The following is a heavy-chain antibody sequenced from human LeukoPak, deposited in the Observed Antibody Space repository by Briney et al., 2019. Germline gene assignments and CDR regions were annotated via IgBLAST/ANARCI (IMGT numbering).Heavy chain of an antibody. V-gene: IGHV1-69*01. CDR2: IIPIFGTA. D-gene: IGHD3-3*01. Sequence: SVKVSCKASGGTFSSYAISWARQAPGQGLEWMGGIIPIFGTANYAQKFQGRVTITADESTSTAYMELSSLRSEDTAVYYCARDSKQYYDFWSGYYRFDPWGQGTLVTVSS. J-gene: IGHJ5*02. CDR1: GGTFSSYA. CDR3: ARDSKQYYDFWSGYYRFDP.